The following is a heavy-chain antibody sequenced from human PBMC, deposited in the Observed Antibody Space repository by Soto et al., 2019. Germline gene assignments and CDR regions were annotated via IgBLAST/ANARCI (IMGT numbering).Heavy chain of an antibody. J-gene: IGHJ4*02. Sequence: QLVESGGGLVQPGGSLRLSCEGSGFTFSYYWMSWVRQAPGKGLEWLANIKKDGTETYYVDSVRGRFTISRDNAKNLLFLHINDLRAEDTAVYYCVRDDDAGYYGSGRLVGNDYWGLGTLITVSS. D-gene: IGHD3-10*01. V-gene: IGHV3-7*01. CDR1: GFTFSYYW. CDR3: VRDDDAGYYGSGRLVGNDY. CDR2: IKKDGTET.